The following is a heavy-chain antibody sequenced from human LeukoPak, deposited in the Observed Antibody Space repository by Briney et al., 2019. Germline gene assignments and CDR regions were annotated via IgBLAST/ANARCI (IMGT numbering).Heavy chain of an antibody. CDR3: AAEGSSGWYDY. D-gene: IGHD6-19*01. V-gene: IGHV1-58*01. CDR1: GFTFTSSA. Sequence: ASVKVSCKASGFTFTSSAVQWVRQARGQRLEWIGWIVVGSGNTNYAQKFQERVTITRDMSTSTAYMGLSSLRSEDTAVYYCAAEGSSGWYDYWGQGTLVTVSS. CDR2: IVVGSGNT. J-gene: IGHJ4*02.